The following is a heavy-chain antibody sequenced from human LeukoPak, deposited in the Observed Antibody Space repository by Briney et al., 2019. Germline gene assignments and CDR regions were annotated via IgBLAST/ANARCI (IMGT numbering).Heavy chain of an antibody. CDR3: ARGSAVTANNFDF. D-gene: IGHD4-11*01. V-gene: IGHV3-11*04. CDR1: GFTFSDYY. CDR2: LSGSGDTI. J-gene: IGHJ4*02. Sequence: GGSLRLSCAASGFTFSDYYMSWIRQAPGKGLEWVSYLSGSGDTIYYADSVKGRFTISRDNAKNSLYLQMNSLRAEDTAVYYCARGSAVTANNFDFWGQGTLVTVSS.